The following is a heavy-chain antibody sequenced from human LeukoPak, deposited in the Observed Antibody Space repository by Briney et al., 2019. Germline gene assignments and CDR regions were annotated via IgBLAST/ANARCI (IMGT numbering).Heavy chain of an antibody. J-gene: IGHJ3*02. CDR2: ISAYNGDT. CDR3: ARDYYDSSLYNAFDI. V-gene: IGHV1-18*01. Sequence: ASVKVSCKASGYTFTSYGISWVRQAPGQGLEWMGWISAYNGDTNYAQKFQGRVTMTRDTSISTAYMELSRLRSDDTAVYYCARDYYDSSLYNAFDIWGQGTKVTVSS. CDR1: GYTFTSYG. D-gene: IGHD3-22*01.